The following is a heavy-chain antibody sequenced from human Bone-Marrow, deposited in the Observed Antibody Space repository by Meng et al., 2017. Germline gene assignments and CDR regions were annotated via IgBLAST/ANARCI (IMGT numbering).Heavy chain of an antibody. V-gene: IGHV3-11*04. Sequence: GESLKIVGAASGFTFSDYYMTWIRQAPGRGLEWVSYIRSSGDTKFYADSVKGRFTISRDNAKNSLYLQMSSLRAEDTAVYYCASDPAAGTGDWFDPWGQGTLVTVSS. CDR1: GFTFSDYY. J-gene: IGHJ5*02. CDR2: IRSSGDTK. CDR3: ASDPAAGTGDWFDP. D-gene: IGHD6-13*01.